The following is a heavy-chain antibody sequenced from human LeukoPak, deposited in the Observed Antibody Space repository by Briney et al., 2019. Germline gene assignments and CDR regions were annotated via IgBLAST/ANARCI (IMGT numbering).Heavy chain of an antibody. V-gene: IGHV4-30-2*01. Sequence: PSQTLSLTCAVSGGSISSGGYSWSWIRQPPGKGLEWIGYIYHSGSTYYNPSLKSRVTISVDRSKNQFSLKLSSVTAADTAVYYCARHGYGGNSYRFDYWGQGTLVTVSS. CDR3: ARHGYGGNSYRFDY. J-gene: IGHJ4*02. CDR1: GGSISSGGYS. CDR2: IYHSGST. D-gene: IGHD4-23*01.